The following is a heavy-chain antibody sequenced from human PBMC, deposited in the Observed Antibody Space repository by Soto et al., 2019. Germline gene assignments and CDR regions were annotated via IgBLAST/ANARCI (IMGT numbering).Heavy chain of an antibody. CDR2: ISDSGGST. CDR1: GFTFSTYA. J-gene: IGHJ6*02. V-gene: IGHV3-23*01. Sequence: EVQLLESGGGLVQPGGSLRLSCAASGFTFSTYAMSWVRQAPGKGLEWVSAISAISDSGGSTYYADTVKGRFTISRDNTQHTLYLQMNSLRAGDTAIYYCAKGGQGVLGYYYGMDVSGQGPTVTVSS. D-gene: IGHD3-10*01. CDR3: AKGGQGVLGYYYGMDV.